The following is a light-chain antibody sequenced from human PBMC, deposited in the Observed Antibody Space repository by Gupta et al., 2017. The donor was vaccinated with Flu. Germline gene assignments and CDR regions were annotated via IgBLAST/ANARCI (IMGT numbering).Light chain of an antibody. CDR1: QSISNN. CDR2: DAY. V-gene: IGKV3-11*02. Sequence: ATLSVSPGERATLSCRASQSISNNLAWYQQKPGQAPRLLIYDAYTRASGIPARFSGSGSGRDFTLTISSLEPEDFAVYHCQQRGRWPSLTFGGGTKVEIK. CDR3: QQRGRWPSLT. J-gene: IGKJ4*01.